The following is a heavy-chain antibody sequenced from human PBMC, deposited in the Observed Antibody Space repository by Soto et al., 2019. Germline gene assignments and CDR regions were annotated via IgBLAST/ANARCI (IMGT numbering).Heavy chain of an antibody. J-gene: IGHJ6*02. Sequence: LRLSCAASGFTFSSYGMHWVRQAPGKGLEWVAVIWYDGSNKYYADSVKGRFTISRDNSKNTLYLQMNSLRAEDTAVYYCARDLYSKVWDGMDVWGQGTTVTVSS. D-gene: IGHD4-4*01. CDR2: IWYDGSNK. CDR1: GFTFSSYG. CDR3: ARDLYSKVWDGMDV. V-gene: IGHV3-33*01.